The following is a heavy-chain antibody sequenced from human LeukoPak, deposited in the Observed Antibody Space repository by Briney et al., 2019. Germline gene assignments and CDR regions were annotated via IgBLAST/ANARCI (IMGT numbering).Heavy chain of an antibody. CDR1: GYTFTSNV. D-gene: IGHD3-3*01. CDR2: ISAYNGNT. CDR3: ARDAVRFLEWLSL. Sequence: GASVKVSCKASGYTFTSNVISWVRQAPGQGLEWMGWISAYNGNTNYAQKLQGRGTMTTDTSTSTAYMELRSLRSDDTAVYYCARDAVRFLEWLSLWGQGTLVTVSS. V-gene: IGHV1-18*01. J-gene: IGHJ4*02.